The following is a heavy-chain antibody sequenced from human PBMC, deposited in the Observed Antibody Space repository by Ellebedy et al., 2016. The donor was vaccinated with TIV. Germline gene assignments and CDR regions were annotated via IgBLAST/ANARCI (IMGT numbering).Heavy chain of an antibody. J-gene: IGHJ4*02. CDR3: ATFVAGAGQFDH. Sequence: AASVKVSCKASGGTFSRHAIPWVRQAPGHWLEWMGGIITSLGLGTVKIVQKFQDRVTISADISTSTTYMDLIRLRSDDTAVYYCATFVAGAGQFDHWGQGTLVTVSS. CDR2: IITSLGLGTV. D-gene: IGHD6-19*01. CDR1: GGTFSRHA. V-gene: IGHV1-69*06.